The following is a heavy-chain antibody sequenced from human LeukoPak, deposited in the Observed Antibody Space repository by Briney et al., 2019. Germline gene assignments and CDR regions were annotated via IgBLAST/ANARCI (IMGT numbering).Heavy chain of an antibody. CDR2: IYYSGRT. CDR1: GGSISSYY. D-gene: IGHD6-13*01. Sequence: PSETLSLTCTLSGGSISSYYWSWTRPPRGRGLEWFGYIYYSGRTNYNPPLKTRVPISGDTPKTQFSLKLSSVPPAAAAVYYWASGAAAGTGWFDPWGQRTLGTVSS. J-gene: IGHJ5*02. V-gene: IGHV4-59*13. CDR3: ASGAAAGTGWFDP.